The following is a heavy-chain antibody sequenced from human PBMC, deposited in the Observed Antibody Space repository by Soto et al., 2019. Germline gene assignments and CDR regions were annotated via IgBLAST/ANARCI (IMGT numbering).Heavy chain of an antibody. D-gene: IGHD6-13*01. V-gene: IGHV4-30-4*01. J-gene: IGHJ4*02. CDR2: IYYSGST. Sequence: PSETLSLTCPVSGGSISSGDYYWSWIRQPPGKGLEWIGYIYYSGSTYYNPSLKSRVTISVDTSKNQFSLKLSSVTAADTAVYYCARSEWEQLVLDYWGQGTLVTVSS. CDR3: ARSEWEQLVLDY. CDR1: GGSISSGDYY.